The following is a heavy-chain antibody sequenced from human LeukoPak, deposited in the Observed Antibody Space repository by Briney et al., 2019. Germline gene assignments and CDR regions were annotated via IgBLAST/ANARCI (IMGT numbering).Heavy chain of an antibody. J-gene: IGHJ4*02. CDR3: AKVKWGSRNFDY. V-gene: IGHV3-23*01. Sequence: PGGSLRLSCAASGFTFSSYAMSWVRQAPGKGLEWVSAISGSGGSTYYTDSVKGRFTISRNNSENTLYLQMNSLRAEDTAVYYCAKVKWGSRNFDYWGQGTLVTVSS. CDR2: ISGSGGST. D-gene: IGHD2-2*01. CDR1: GFTFSSYA.